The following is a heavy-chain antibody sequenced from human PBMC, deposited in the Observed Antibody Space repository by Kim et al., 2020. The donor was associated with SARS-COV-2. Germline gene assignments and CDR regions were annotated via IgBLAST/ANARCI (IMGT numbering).Heavy chain of an antibody. V-gene: IGHV3-30*04. Sequence: GGSLRLSCAASGFTFTMYSMHWVRQAPGKGLEWVAFISFDGSNTDYADSVKGRFTVSRDSSKNTVFLEMGRLRLEDTALYFCARGPIYARGRGYFDSWGPGTLVTVSS. D-gene: IGHD2-2*01. CDR2: ISFDGSNT. CDR1: GFTFTMYS. CDR3: ARGPIYARGRGYFDS. J-gene: IGHJ4*02.